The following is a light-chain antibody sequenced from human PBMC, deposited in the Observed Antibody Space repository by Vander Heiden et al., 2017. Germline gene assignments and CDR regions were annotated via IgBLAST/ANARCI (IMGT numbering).Light chain of an antibody. CDR1: QGISND. J-gene: IGKJ1*01. CDR2: AAS. V-gene: IGKV1-6*01. CDR3: RQEYNCPWT. Sequence: AIQLTPPPSSLSASAGDRVTITCRASQGISNDFGSYQQKPGKAPTLLLYAASSLQSGVPSRFSGSGAGTAFTLTIISLQPEDFATYYCRQEYNCPWTFGQGTKVEIK.